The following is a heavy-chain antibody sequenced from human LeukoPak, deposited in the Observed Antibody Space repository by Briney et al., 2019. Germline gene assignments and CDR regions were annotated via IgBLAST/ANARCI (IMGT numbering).Heavy chain of an antibody. CDR1: GFTFSSYW. D-gene: IGHD2-8*01. CDR2: IYSGGST. J-gene: IGHJ3*02. CDR3: ALNSDDGVFDI. Sequence: PGGSLRLSCAASGFTFSSYWMSWVRQAPGKGLAWVSVIYSGGSTYYADSVKGRFTISRDNSKNTLYLQMNSLRAEDTAVYYCALNSDDGVFDIWGQGTMVTVSS. V-gene: IGHV3-53*01.